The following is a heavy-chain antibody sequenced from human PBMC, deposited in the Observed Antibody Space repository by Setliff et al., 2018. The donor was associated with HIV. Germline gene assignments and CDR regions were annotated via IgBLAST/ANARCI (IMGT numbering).Heavy chain of an antibody. V-gene: IGHV4-61*02. J-gene: IGHJ6*03. CDR3: ARDGPLEGSYRYYYYMDV. Sequence: SETLSLTCTVSGGSISSGSYYWSWIRQPAGKGLEWIGRIYTSGSTNYNPSLKSRVTISVDTSKNQFSLKLSSVTAADTAVYYCARDGPLEGSYRYYYYMDVWGKGTTVTVS. CDR2: IYTSGST. D-gene: IGHD3-10*01. CDR1: GGSISSGSYY.